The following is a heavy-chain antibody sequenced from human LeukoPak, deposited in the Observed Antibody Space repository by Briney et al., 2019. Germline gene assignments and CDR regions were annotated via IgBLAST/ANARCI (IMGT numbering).Heavy chain of an antibody. D-gene: IGHD3-10*01. CDR2: ISSSSYI. V-gene: IGHV3-21*04. J-gene: IGHJ4*02. Sequence: GGSLRLSCAASGFTFSSYSMNWVRQAPGKGLEWVSSISSSSYIYYADSVKGRFTISRDNSKNSLYLQMNSLRTEDTALYYCATGQGYYYGSGSYYTAFDYWGQGTLVTVSS. CDR3: ATGQGYYYGSGSYYTAFDY. CDR1: GFTFSSYS.